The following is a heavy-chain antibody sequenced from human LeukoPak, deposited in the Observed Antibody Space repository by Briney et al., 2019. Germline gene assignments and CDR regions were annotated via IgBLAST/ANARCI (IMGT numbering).Heavy chain of an antibody. CDR1: GYSISSGYY. CDR3: ARRIGTSYFDY. CDR2: MYHSGST. D-gene: IGHD1-1*01. Sequence: SETLSLTCTVSGYSISSGYYWGWIRQPPGKGLEWMGSMYHSGSTYYNPSLESRVTISVDTSKNQFSLKLSSVTAADTAVYYCARRIGTSYFDYWGQGTLVTVSS. J-gene: IGHJ4*02. V-gene: IGHV4-38-2*02.